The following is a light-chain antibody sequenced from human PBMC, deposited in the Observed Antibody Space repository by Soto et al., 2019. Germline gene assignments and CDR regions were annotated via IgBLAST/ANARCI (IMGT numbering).Light chain of an antibody. Sequence: DIQMTQSPSSLSASVGDRVTITCRASQSIGNYLNWYQQKPGKAPKLLIYAASSLQSGVPSRFSGSGSGTDFILTISRLQAEDFATYYCQQSYSSPYTLGQGTKLEIK. V-gene: IGKV1-39*01. J-gene: IGKJ2*01. CDR2: AAS. CDR3: QQSYSSPYT. CDR1: QSIGNY.